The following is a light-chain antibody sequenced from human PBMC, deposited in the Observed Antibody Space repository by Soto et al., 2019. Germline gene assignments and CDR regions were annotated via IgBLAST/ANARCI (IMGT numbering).Light chain of an antibody. CDR2: DVN. CDR3: SAYTNANTLT. V-gene: IGLV2-14*03. Sequence: QSALTQPASVSGSPGQSITISCTGTGSDVGGYKYVSWYQQVPGKAPKLLIFDVNYRPSEISRRFSGSKSGNSASLTISALQPADEADYYCSAYTNANTLTFGGGTKLTVL. CDR1: GSDVGGYKY. J-gene: IGLJ2*01.